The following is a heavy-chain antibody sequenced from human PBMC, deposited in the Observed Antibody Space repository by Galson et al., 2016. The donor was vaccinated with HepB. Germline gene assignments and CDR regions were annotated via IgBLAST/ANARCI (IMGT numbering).Heavy chain of an antibody. CDR1: GDSISNDGNH. V-gene: IGHV4-31*03. CDR2: IYHSGST. CDR3: ARYFDH. J-gene: IGHJ4*02. Sequence: TLSLTCTVSGDSISNDGNHWSWTRQHPGKGLEFIGYIYHSGSTYYNPSLRSRVTISVDTSENQFSLKLSSVTAADTAVYYCARYFDHWGQGTLVTVSS.